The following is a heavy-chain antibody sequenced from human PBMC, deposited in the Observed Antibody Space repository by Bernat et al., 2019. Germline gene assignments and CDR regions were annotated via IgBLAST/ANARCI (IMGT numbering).Heavy chain of an antibody. J-gene: IGHJ4*02. D-gene: IGHD3-22*01. Sequence: QVQLVESGGGVVQPGGSLRLSCAASGFTFRSYGMHWVRQAPGKGLEWVAFIRYDGSNKYYADSVKGRFTISRDKSKNTLYLQMNSLRAEDTAVYYCAKAPSYDSSGFFDYWGQGTLVTVSS. V-gene: IGHV3-30*02. CDR2: IRYDGSNK. CDR1: GFTFRSYG. CDR3: AKAPSYDSSGFFDY.